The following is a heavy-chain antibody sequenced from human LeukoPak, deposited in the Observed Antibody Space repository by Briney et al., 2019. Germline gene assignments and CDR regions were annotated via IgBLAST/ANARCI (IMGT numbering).Heavy chain of an antibody. V-gene: IGHV3-11*04. CDR2: ISGSGTTI. CDR1: GFTFSDYY. CDR3: ARESSGWNENY. Sequence: GGSLRLSCAASGFTFSDYYMSWIRQAPGKGLEWVSYISGSGTTIFYADSVKGRFTISRDNVKNSLYLQMNSLRAEDTAVYYCARESSGWNENYWGQGTLVTVSS. J-gene: IGHJ4*02. D-gene: IGHD1-1*01.